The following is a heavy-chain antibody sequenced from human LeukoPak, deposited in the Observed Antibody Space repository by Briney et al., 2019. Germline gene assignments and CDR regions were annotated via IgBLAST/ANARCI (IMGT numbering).Heavy chain of an antibody. CDR2: IKQDGSDK. D-gene: IGHD5-24*01. CDR3: ARGDGYNDY. V-gene: IGHV3-7*01. CDR1: GFTFSRHW. J-gene: IGHJ4*02. Sequence: GGSLRLSCAASGFTFSRHWMSWVRQAPGKGLEWVANIKQDGSDKYYVDSVKGRFTISRDNAKNSLYLQMNSLRAEDTAVYYCARGDGYNDYWGQGTLVTVSS.